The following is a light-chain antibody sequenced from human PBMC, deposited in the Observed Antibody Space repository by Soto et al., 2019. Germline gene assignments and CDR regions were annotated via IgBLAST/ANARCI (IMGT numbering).Light chain of an antibody. CDR2: GNS. V-gene: IGLV1-40*01. CDR1: SSNIGAGYD. J-gene: IGLJ1*01. CDR3: QSYDSSLSGYV. Sequence: QLVLTQPPSVSAAPGQRVTISCTGSSSNIGAGYDVHWYQQLPGTAPKLLIYGNSNRPSGVPDRFSGSKSGTSASLAITGLQAEDEADYYCQSYDSSLSGYVFGTGTKLTVL.